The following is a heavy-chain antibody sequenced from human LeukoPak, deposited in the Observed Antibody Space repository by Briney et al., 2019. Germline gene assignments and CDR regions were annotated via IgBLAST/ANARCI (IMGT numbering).Heavy chain of an antibody. D-gene: IGHD6-6*01. CDR2: INSDGSST. Sequence: PGGSLRLSCAASGFTFSSYWMHWVRQAPGKGLVWVSRINSDGSSTSYADSVKGRFTISRDNGRNMLYLQMNSLRAEDTAVYYCAPTIAAQHYFDYWGQGTLVTVSS. V-gene: IGHV3-74*01. CDR3: APTIAAQHYFDY. CDR1: GFTFSSYW. J-gene: IGHJ4*02.